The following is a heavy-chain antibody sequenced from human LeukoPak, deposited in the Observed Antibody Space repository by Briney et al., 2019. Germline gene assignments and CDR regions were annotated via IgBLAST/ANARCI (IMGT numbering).Heavy chain of an antibody. CDR1: GFIFGAYA. CDR3: ARDAGTDGTYFDY. V-gene: IGHV3-30*04. D-gene: IGHD1-1*01. J-gene: IGHJ4*02. CDR2: ISYDGSNK. Sequence: HPERSLRLTCAASGFIFGAYALHWVRQAPGKGLEWVAVISYDGSNKYYVDSVKGRITISRDKSKNTVYLQMNSLRVEDTAVYYCARDAGTDGTYFDYWGQGTLVTVSS.